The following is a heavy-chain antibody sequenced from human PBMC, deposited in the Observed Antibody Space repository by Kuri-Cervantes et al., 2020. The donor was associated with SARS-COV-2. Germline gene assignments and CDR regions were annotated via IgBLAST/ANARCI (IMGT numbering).Heavy chain of an antibody. J-gene: IGHJ5*02. CDR2: TYHSGST. D-gene: IGHD1-26*01. CDR1: GGSISSSNW. CDR3: ARDSGSYGDPPNVIA. V-gene: IGHV4-4*02. Sequence: SETLFLTCAVSGGSISSSNWWSWVRQPPGKGLEWIGKTYHSGSTNYNQSLKSRVNISVDKSKNQFSLKLSPVTAADTAVYYCARDSGSYGDPPNVIAWGQGTLVTVSS.